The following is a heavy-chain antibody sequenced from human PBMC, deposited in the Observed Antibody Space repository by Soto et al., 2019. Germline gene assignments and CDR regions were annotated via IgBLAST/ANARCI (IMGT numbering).Heavy chain of an antibody. CDR3: ARSSGFFAISLLDT. J-gene: IGHJ5*01. Sequence: QVRLQESGPGLVKPSGTLSLTCDVSGDSISSINWWIWVRQPPGKGLQWIGEVYHTGTTNYNPSLKSRVTISVDKSQNHFSLNVTSVTAADTAVYYCARSSGFFAISLLDTWGQGALVTVSS. CDR1: GDSISSINW. D-gene: IGHD2-2*02. V-gene: IGHV4-4*02. CDR2: VYHTGTT.